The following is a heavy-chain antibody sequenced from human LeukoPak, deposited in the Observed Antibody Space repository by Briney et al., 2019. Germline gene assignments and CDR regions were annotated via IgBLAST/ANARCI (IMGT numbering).Heavy chain of an antibody. J-gene: IGHJ4*02. CDR2: IYYSGST. CDR3: ARGGGYEMPRVLDY. Sequence: SETLSLTCTVSGGSMSSYYWSWIRQPPGRGLEWIGYIYYSGSTNYNPSLKSRVTMSVDTSKNQFSLKVTSVTAADTAVYYRARGGGYEMPRVLDYWGQGTLVTVSS. CDR1: GGSMSSYY. D-gene: IGHD5-12*01. V-gene: IGHV4-59*01.